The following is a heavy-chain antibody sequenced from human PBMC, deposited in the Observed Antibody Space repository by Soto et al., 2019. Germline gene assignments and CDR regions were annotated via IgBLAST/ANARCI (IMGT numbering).Heavy chain of an antibody. J-gene: IGHJ3*02. Sequence: EVHLVESGGDLVQPGGSLRLSCADSRFTFSGYWMYWVRQAPGKGLEWVANIKEDGSEKNYVDSVRGRFTISRDNAKNSLYLQMNSLRAEDTAVYYCARGARIWGQGTMVTVS. CDR3: ARGARI. CDR1: RFTFSGYW. CDR2: IKEDGSEK. V-gene: IGHV3-7*01.